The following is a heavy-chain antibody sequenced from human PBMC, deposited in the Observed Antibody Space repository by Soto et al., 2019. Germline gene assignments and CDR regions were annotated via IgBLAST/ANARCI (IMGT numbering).Heavy chain of an antibody. Sequence: QVHLQQWGAGLLKPSETLSLTCAVYGESFIGYYWTWIRQPPGKGLEWIGEINHRGSTNYNPSLKSRVTISIDTSKDQFSRKLTSVAAADTSVYYCARTDLVTTKGFEPWGQGTLVTVSS. CDR1: GESFIGYY. V-gene: IGHV4-34*02. CDR2: INHRGST. J-gene: IGHJ5*02. CDR3: ARTDLVTTKGFEP. D-gene: IGHD5-12*01.